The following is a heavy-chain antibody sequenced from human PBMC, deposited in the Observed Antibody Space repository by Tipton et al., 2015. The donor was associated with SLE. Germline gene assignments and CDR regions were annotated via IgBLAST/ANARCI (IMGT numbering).Heavy chain of an antibody. D-gene: IGHD3-22*01. CDR2: IYYSWSYYSGNT. CDR3: ASKFFYDSDGFRY. CDR1: GGSISGYY. V-gene: IGHV4-59*12. Sequence: TLSLTCTVSGGSISGYYWTWIRQPPGKGLEWIGHIYYSWSYYSGNTNYNPSLKSRVSLSVDTSKNQFSLKLSSVTAADAAVYYCASKFFYDSDGFRYGGQGTLVTVSS. J-gene: IGHJ4*02.